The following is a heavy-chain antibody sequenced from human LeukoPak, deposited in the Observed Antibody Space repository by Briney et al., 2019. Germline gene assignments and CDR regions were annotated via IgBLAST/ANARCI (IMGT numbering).Heavy chain of an antibody. Sequence: SQTLSLTCAISGDTVSSKSATWNWLRQSPSRGLEWLGRTYYTSKWYNDYAVSVKSRITINPDTSKNQFSLQLNSVTPEDTAAYYCAREGWFGEPPSHWFDPWGQGTLVTVSS. V-gene: IGHV6-1*01. D-gene: IGHD3-10*01. CDR1: GDTVSSKSAT. CDR2: TYYTSKWYN. J-gene: IGHJ5*02. CDR3: AREGWFGEPPSHWFDP.